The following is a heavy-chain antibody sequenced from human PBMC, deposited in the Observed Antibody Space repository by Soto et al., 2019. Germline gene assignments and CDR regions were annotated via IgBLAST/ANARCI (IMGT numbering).Heavy chain of an antibody. CDR3: ARAPETIVGATIDY. CDR2: ISPYNGNT. D-gene: IGHD1-26*01. Sequence: QVQLVQSGAEVKKPGASVKVSCKASGYTFTSYGLSWVRQAPGQGLEWMGWISPYNGNTNYARRLQGRVTMTTATSTSTADMALRSLRSDDTGVYYCARAPETIVGATIDYWGQGTLVTVSS. J-gene: IGHJ4*02. CDR1: GYTFTSYG. V-gene: IGHV1-18*01.